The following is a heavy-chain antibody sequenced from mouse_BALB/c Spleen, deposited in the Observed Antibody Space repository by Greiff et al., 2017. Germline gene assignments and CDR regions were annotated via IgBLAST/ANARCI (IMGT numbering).Heavy chain of an antibody. CDR2: ISYSGST. J-gene: IGHJ3*01. CDR3: ARAELLRYFAY. CDR1: GYSITSDYA. D-gene: IGHD1-1*01. V-gene: IGHV3-2*02. Sequence: EVKLMESGPGLVKPSQSLSLTCTVTGYSITSDYAWNWIRQFPGNKLEWMGYISYSGSTSYNPSLKSRISITRDTSKNQFFLQLNSVTTEDTATYYCARAELLRYFAYWGQGTLVTVSA.